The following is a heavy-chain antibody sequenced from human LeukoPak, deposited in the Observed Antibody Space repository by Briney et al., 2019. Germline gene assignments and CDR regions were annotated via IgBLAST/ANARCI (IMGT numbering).Heavy chain of an antibody. D-gene: IGHD2-21*02. Sequence: GGSLRLSCAASGFTFSSYAMSWVRQAPGKGLEWVADIKQDGSEKYYVDSVKGRFTISRDNAKNSLYLQMNSLRAEDTAVYYCARTCGGDCYSLHSFDYWGQGTLVTVSS. CDR3: ARTCGGDCYSLHSFDY. J-gene: IGHJ4*02. CDR1: GFTFSSYA. V-gene: IGHV3-7*01. CDR2: IKQDGSEK.